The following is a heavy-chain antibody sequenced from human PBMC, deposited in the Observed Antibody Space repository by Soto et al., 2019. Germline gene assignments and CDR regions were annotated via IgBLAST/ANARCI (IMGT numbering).Heavy chain of an antibody. J-gene: IGHJ6*02. CDR3: ARGLHYYGSGSYYGVYYYYGMDV. D-gene: IGHD3-10*01. V-gene: IGHV1-46*01. Sequence: ASVKVSCKASGYTFTSYYMHWVRQAPGQGLEWMGIINPSGGSTSYAQKFQGRATMTRDTSTSTVYMELSSLRSEDTAVYYCARGLHYYGSGSYYGVYYYYGMDVWGQGTTVTVSS. CDR1: GYTFTSYY. CDR2: INPSGGST.